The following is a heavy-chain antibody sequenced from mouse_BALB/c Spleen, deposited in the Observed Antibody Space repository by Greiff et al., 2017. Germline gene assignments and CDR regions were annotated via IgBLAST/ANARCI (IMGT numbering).Heavy chain of an antibody. D-gene: IGHD2-10*02. CDR1: GYSITSDYA. V-gene: IGHV3-2*02. Sequence: EVKLMESGPGLVKPSQSLSLTCTVTGYSITSDYAWNWIRQFPGNKLEWMGYISYSGSTSYNPSLKSRISITRDTSKNQFFLQLNSVTTEDTATYYCARSGYGNYDYFDYWGQGTTLTVSS. J-gene: IGHJ2*01. CDR3: ARSGYGNYDYFDY. CDR2: ISYSGST.